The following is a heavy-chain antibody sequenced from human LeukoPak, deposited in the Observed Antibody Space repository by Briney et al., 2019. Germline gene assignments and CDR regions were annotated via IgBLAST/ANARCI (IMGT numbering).Heavy chain of an antibody. V-gene: IGHV3-48*04. D-gene: IGHD3-16*01. CDR2: ISSSSSTI. CDR1: GFTFSSYS. Sequence: SGGTLRLSCAASGFTFSSYSMNWVRQAPGKGLEWVSYISSSSSTIYYADSVKGRFTISRDNAKNSLYLQMNSLRAEDTAVYYCARVIRLGELGYWGQGTLVTVSS. J-gene: IGHJ4*02. CDR3: ARVIRLGELGY.